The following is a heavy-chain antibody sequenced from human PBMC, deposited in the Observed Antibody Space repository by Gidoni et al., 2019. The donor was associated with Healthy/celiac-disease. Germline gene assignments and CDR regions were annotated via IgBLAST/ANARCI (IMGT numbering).Heavy chain of an antibody. CDR2: INPNSVGP. J-gene: IGHJ6*01. CDR1: GYTFTVYY. D-gene: IGHD7-27*01. CDR3: ARGGVTGPVGMDV. Sequence: QVQLVQSGDEVKKPGASVKVSCKASGYTFTVYYMHWVRPAPGQGLEWMGWINPNSVGPNYAQKFQAWVPMTRETSISTAYMELSRLRSDDTAVYYCARGGVTGPVGMDVWGQGTTVTVAS. V-gene: IGHV1-2*04.